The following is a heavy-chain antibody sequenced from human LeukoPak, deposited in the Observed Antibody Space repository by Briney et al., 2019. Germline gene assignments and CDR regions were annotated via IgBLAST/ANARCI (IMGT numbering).Heavy chain of an antibody. D-gene: IGHD3-22*01. CDR3: GRVGGYYASSGSWGY. CDR2: ISSSGSAR. CDR1: GFTFSDCY. V-gene: IGHV3-11*04. Sequence: GTLRLTCTASGFTFSDCYMSWFRLAQPNGLERDSYISSSGSARSYDDPAKDRFIIFWDNATNSLYLQMNSLIADANTVDYFGRVGGYYASSGSWGYWGQGTLVTVSS. J-gene: IGHJ4*02.